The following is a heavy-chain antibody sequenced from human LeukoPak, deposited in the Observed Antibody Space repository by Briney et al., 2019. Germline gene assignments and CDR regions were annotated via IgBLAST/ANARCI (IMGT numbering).Heavy chain of an antibody. CDR2: IYYSGST. CDR1: GGSVISGTYY. Sequence: SETLSLTCTVSGGSVISGTYYWSWIRQPPGKGLEWIGYIYYSGSTNYSPSLKSRVTTSVDTSKNQFSLKLTSVTAADTAVYYCAREREYCSGGSCYSRSYWGQGTLVTVSS. J-gene: IGHJ4*02. D-gene: IGHD2-15*01. CDR3: AREREYCSGGSCYSRSY. V-gene: IGHV4-61*01.